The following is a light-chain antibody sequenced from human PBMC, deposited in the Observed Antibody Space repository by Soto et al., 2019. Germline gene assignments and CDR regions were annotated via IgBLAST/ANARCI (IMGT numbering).Light chain of an antibody. J-gene: IGLJ1*01. CDR1: SSDVGGYDY. CDR3: SSYTSSSIYV. V-gene: IGLV2-14*03. Sequence: HSVLTQPASVSGSPGQSITISCTGTSSDVGGYDYVSWYQHHPGKAPKLMIYDVSNRPSGVSNRFSGSKSGNTASLTISGLQAEDEADYYCSSYTSSSIYVFGTGTKLTVL. CDR2: DVS.